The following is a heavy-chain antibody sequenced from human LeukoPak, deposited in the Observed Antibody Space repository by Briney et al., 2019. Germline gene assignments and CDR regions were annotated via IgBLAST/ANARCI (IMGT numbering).Heavy chain of an antibody. CDR3: ARGDWGSPDYYYMDV. CDR1: GGSISNSRYY. Sequence: SETLSLTCTVSGGSISNSRYYWGWIRQPPGKGLEWIASIFYGGSTHYNPSLKSRVTILVDTAKNQFSLKMTSVTAADTAVYYCARGDWGSPDYYYMDVWGKGTTVTIPS. D-gene: IGHD7-27*01. V-gene: IGHV4-39*07. CDR2: IFYGGST. J-gene: IGHJ6*03.